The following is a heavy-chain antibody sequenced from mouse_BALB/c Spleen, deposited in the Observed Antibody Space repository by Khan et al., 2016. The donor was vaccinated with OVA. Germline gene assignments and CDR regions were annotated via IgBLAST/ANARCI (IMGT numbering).Heavy chain of an antibody. Sequence: QVQLQQSGAELARPGASVKMSCKTSGYTFTSYTIHWIKLRPGQGLEWIGYINPNNGYTNYNQKFKDKATLTADKSSTTVYMQLSSLTSDDSAIYNCVRVGAYYRNDGWFAYWGQGTLVTVSA. CDR2: INPNNGYT. CDR1: GYTFTSYT. J-gene: IGHJ3*01. V-gene: IGHV1-4*01. D-gene: IGHD2-14*01. CDR3: VRVGAYYRNDGWFAY.